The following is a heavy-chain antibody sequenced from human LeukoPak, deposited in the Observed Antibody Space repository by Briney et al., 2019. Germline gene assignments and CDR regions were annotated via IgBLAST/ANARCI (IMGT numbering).Heavy chain of an antibody. CDR1: GFIFSNYA. J-gene: IGHJ4*01. CDR2: IGSRDCGT. V-gene: IGHV3-23*01. D-gene: IGHD3-9*01. Sequence: GASLRLSCAVSGFIFSNYAVSWVRQAPGRGREWVSAIGSRDCGTYYADSVKGRFTVSRDGPKNTLYLQMNTRRVEDTAVYYCAKWGDYDILTVYYDTDYSGHGTLVTVSA. CDR3: AKWGDYDILTVYYDTDY.